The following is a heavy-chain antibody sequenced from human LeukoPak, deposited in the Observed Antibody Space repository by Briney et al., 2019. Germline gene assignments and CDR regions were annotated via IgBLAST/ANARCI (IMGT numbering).Heavy chain of an antibody. J-gene: IGHJ4*02. D-gene: IGHD2-8*02. Sequence: ASVKVSCKASGYTFTSYGISWVRQAPGQGLEWMGIMNPSDGSTSYAQKFRGRVTMTRDTSTTTVYMEMSNLGSEDTAMYYCAKSRTTGSASSDYWAREPWSPSPQ. CDR1: GYTFTSYG. V-gene: IGHV1-46*01. CDR3: AKSRTTGSASSDY. CDR2: MNPSDGST.